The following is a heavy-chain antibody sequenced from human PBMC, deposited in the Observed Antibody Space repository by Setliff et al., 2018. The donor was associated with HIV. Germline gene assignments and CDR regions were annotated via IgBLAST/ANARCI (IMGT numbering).Heavy chain of an antibody. CDR3: ARSPYDYVWGSYRAFDY. J-gene: IGHJ4*02. CDR2: IYYSGST. Sequence: SETLSLTCTVSGGSIRSYYWSWIRQPPGKGLEWIGYIYYSGSTNYNPSLKSRVTISVDTSKNQFSLKLSSVTAADTAVYYCARSPYDYVWGSYRAFDYWGQGTLVTVSS. D-gene: IGHD3-16*02. V-gene: IGHV4-59*08. CDR1: GGSIRSYY.